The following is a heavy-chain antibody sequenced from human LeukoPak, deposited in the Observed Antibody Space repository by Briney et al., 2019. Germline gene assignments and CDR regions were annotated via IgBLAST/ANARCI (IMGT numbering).Heavy chain of an antibody. D-gene: IGHD3-16*02. V-gene: IGHV3-23*01. J-gene: IGHJ3*02. CDR1: GFTFRNYA. CDR3: AKDGDDYIWGSYRQDAFDI. CDR2: ISGNGDKI. Sequence: GGSLRLSCAASGFTFRNYAMSWVRQAPGKGLEWVSGISGNGDKIYYADSVKGRFTISRDNSKSTLHLQMNSLRGEDTAVYYCAKDGDDYIWGSYRQDAFDIWGQGTMVTVSS.